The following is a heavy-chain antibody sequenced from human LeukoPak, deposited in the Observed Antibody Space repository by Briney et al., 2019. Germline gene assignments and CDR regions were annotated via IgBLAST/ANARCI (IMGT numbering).Heavy chain of an antibody. CDR2: ISYSGST. CDR3: ALAYPSTSLSFDY. D-gene: IGHD2-2*01. Sequence: SETLSLTCTVSGGSISSSTYYWGWIRQPPGKGLEWIGIISYSGSTYYNPSLKSRVTISLDTSKNQFSLKLSSVTAADTAVYYCALAYPSTSLSFDYWGQGTLVTVSS. CDR1: GGSISSSTYY. V-gene: IGHV4-39*07. J-gene: IGHJ4*02.